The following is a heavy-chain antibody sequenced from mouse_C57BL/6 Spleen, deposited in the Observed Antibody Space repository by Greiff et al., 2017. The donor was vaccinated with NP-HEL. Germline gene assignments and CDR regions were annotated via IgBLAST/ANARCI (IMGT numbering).Heavy chain of an antibody. D-gene: IGHD3-3*01. CDR2: IRNTANGYTT. CDR1: GFTFTGYY. CDR3: ARYGCGGAGG. Sequence: EVMLVESGGGLVQPGGSLSLSCAASGFTFTGYYMSWVRQPPGKALEWLGFIRNTANGYTTEYSATVKGRFTISRANSKSILYLQMTALRAADSGSYASARYGCGGAGGWGPGTTLTV. J-gene: IGHJ2*01. V-gene: IGHV7-3*01.